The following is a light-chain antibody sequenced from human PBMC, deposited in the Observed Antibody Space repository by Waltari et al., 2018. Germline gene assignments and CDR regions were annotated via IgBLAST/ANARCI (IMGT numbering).Light chain of an antibody. J-gene: IGKJ3*01. V-gene: IGKV2-28*01. CDR2: LGA. CDR3: MQALQTPFT. Sequence: DIVMTQSPLSLPVSPGEPASISCRSSQGLLHSNGYNYLDWYLQKPGQSPQLLIYLGANRDSGVPDRFSGSGSGTDFTLKISRVQAEDVGVYYCMQALQTPFTFGHGTKVDIK. CDR1: QGLLHSNGYNY.